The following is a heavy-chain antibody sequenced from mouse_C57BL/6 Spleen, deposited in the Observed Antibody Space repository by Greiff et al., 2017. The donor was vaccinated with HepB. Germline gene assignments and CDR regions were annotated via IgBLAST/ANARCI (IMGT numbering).Heavy chain of an antibody. V-gene: IGHV1-80*01. CDR3: ARSNYYGSSYYAMDY. Sequence: QVQLQHSGAELVKPGASVKISCKASGYAFSSYWMNWVKQRPGKGLEWIGQIYPGDGDTNYNGKFKGKTTLTADKSSSTAYMQLSSLTSEDSAVYFCARSNYYGSSYYAMDYWGQGTSVTVSS. CDR2: IYPGDGDT. D-gene: IGHD1-1*01. CDR1: GYAFSSYW. J-gene: IGHJ4*01.